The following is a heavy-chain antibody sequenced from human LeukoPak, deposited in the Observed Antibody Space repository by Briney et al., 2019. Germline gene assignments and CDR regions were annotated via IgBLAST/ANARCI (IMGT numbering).Heavy chain of an antibody. J-gene: IGHJ4*02. V-gene: IGHV3-30*03. CDR1: GFTFSNYW. CDR3: ARDRDSSSHYFDY. Sequence: PGGSLRLSCEASGFTFSNYWMTWVRQAPGKGLEWVGVILYDGSDSYYTDSVKGRFTLSRDNSKNTLYLQMNSLRAEDTAVYFCARDRDSSSHYFDYWGQGALVTVSS. D-gene: IGHD6-6*01. CDR2: ILYDGSDS.